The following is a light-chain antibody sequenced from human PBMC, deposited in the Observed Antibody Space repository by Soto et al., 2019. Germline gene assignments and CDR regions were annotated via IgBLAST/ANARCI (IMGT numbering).Light chain of an antibody. V-gene: IGLV2-14*01. CDR1: TSDIGDYNY. J-gene: IGLJ1*01. CDR2: LVS. CDR3: TSWGI. Sequence: QSALTQPASVSGSLGQSITISCTGTTSDIGDYNYVSWYQHLPDKVPKLIISLVSNRPSGVSNRFSGSKSGNTASLTISGLQAEDEGDYYCTSWGIFGPGTKVTVL.